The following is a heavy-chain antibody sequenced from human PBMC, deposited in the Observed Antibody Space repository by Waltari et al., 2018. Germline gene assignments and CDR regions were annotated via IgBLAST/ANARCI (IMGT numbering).Heavy chain of an antibody. Sequence: EVQLVESGGGLVKPGGSLSLPCAASGFPFSSSSINWVPEAPGQELEWVSAISSSSSYIYYADSVKGRFTISRDNAKNSLYLQMNSLRAEDTAVYYCARDTAPNSLKGRSANGMDVWGQGTTVTVSS. CDR3: ARDTAPNSLKGRSANGMDV. J-gene: IGHJ6*02. V-gene: IGHV3-21*01. CDR1: GFPFSSSS. CDR2: ISSSSSYI. D-gene: IGHD1-1*01.